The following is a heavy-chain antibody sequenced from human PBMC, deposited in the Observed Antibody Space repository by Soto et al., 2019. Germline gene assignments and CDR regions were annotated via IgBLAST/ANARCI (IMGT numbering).Heavy chain of an antibody. CDR1: GGTFSSYT. V-gene: IGHV1-69*02. CDR2: IIPILGIA. CDR3: AILPRPVTTTNDY. Sequence: ASVKVSCKASGGTFSSYTISWVRQAPGQGLEWMGRIIPILGIANYAQKFQGRVTITADKSTSTAYMELSSLRSEDTAVYYCAILPRPVTTTNDYWGQGTLVTVSS. J-gene: IGHJ4*02. D-gene: IGHD4-17*01.